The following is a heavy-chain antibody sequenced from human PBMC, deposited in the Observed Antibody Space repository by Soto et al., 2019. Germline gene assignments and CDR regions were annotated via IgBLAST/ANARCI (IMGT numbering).Heavy chain of an antibody. J-gene: IGHJ4*02. CDR1: GFTFSSYA. Sequence: QVQLVESVGGVVQPGRSLRLSCAASGFTFSSYAMHWVRQAPGKGLEWVAVISYDGSHKNYGDSVKGRFTISRDHSQNTVYLQMNSLRGEDTAVYYCARDPYGGTSLYFDYWGQGTRVTVSS. CDR2: ISYDGSHK. CDR3: ARDPYGGTSLYFDY. D-gene: IGHD2-15*01. V-gene: IGHV3-30*14.